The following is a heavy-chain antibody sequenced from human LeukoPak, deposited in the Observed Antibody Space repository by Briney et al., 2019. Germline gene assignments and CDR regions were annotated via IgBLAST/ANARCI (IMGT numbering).Heavy chain of an antibody. CDR1: GGSVSSGSCY. Sequence: SETLSLTCTVSGGSVSSGSCYWGWIRQPPGKGLEWMGYIYYSGSTNYTPSLKSRVTISVDTSKNQFSLKLSSVTAADTAVYYCARDRSSSSWYPRAFDIWGQGTMVTVSS. J-gene: IGHJ3*02. D-gene: IGHD6-13*01. CDR3: ARDRSSSSWYPRAFDI. V-gene: IGHV4-61*01. CDR2: IYYSGST.